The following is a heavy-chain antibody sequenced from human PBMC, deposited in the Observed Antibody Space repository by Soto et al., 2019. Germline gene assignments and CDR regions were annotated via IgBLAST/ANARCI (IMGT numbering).Heavy chain of an antibody. V-gene: IGHV3-23*01. CDR2: IGGSGTIG. CDR1: GLTFSSYA. D-gene: IGHD6-19*01. CDR3: AKRPNSGSQDRYFDY. J-gene: IGHJ4*02. Sequence: EVQLLESGGGLVQPGGSLRLSCAASGLTFSSYAMSWVRQAPGKGLEWVSAIGGSGTIGYYADSVKGRFTISRDNSKNTLYLQMNSLRAEDTAIYYCAKRPNSGSQDRYFDYWGQGTLVTVSS.